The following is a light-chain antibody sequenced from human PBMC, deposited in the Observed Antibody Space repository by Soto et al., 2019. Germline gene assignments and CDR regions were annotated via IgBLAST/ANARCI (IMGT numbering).Light chain of an antibody. CDR3: QQYGSSPWT. CDR1: QSVSSSY. V-gene: IGKV3-20*01. J-gene: IGKJ1*01. CDR2: GAS. Sequence: EIVLTQSPGTLSLSPGERATLSCRASQSVSSSYLAWYQQKPGQAPRLLIYGASSRATGIPDRFSGSGSGTYFTVTISRLEHEDFAVDYCQQYGSSPWTFGQGTKVEIK.